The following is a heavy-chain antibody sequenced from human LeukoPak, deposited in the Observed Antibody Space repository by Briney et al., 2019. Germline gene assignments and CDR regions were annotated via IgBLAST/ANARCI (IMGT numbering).Heavy chain of an antibody. J-gene: IGHJ4*02. CDR1: GFTFSYYS. CDR2: ISSTGDNT. CDR3: ARDIIAAAGAGGLDFDY. V-gene: IGHV3-21*04. D-gene: IGHD6-13*01. Sequence: GGSLRLSCAASGFTFSYYSMNWVRQAPGKGLEWVSSISSTGDNTYYADSLKGRFTISRDNSKNTLYLQMNSLRAEDTAVYYCARDIIAAAGAGGLDFDYWGQGTLVTVSS.